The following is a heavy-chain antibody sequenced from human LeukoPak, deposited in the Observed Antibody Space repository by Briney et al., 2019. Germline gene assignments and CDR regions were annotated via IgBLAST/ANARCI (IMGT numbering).Heavy chain of an antibody. J-gene: IGHJ4*02. V-gene: IGHV4-30-2*01. CDR1: GGSISSGGYS. CDR2: IYHSGST. D-gene: IGHD1-26*01. CDR3: ARVDRIVGATVFDY. Sequence: SETLSLTCAVSGGSISSGGYSWSWIRQLPGKGLEWIGYIYHSGSTYYNPSLKSRVTISVDRSKNQFSLKLSSVTAADTAVYYCARVDRIVGATVFDYWGQGTLVTVSS.